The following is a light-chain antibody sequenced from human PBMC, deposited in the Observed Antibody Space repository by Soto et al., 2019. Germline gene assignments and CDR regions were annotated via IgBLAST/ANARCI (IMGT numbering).Light chain of an antibody. CDR2: DVS. CDR3: SSYTSSSTLLDV. V-gene: IGLV2-14*01. Sequence: QSALTQPASVSGSPGQSITISCTGTSSDVGGYNYVSWYQQHPGKAPKLMIYDVSNRPSGVSNLFSGSKSGNTASLTLSGLQAEDEADYYCSSYTSSSTLLDVCGTRTKVTVL. J-gene: IGLJ1*01. CDR1: SSDVGGYNY.